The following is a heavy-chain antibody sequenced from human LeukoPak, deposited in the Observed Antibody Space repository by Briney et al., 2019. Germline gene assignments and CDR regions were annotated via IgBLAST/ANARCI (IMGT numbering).Heavy chain of an antibody. CDR2: VYYSGST. D-gene: IGHD5-18*01. J-gene: IGHJ4*02. CDR3: ARTNTAMVN. V-gene: IGHV4-31*03. CDR1: AGSISSGGYY. Sequence: SQTLSLTCTVSAGSISSGGYYWSWIRQHPGKGLEWIGYVYYSGSTYCNPSLKSRVTISVDTSKNQFSLKLSSVTAADTAVYYCARTNTAMVNWGQGTLVTVSS.